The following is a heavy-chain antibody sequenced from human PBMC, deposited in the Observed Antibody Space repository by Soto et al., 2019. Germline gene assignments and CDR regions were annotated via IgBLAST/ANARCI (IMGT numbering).Heavy chain of an antibody. V-gene: IGHV3-30*04. CDR2: ISYDGSNK. CDR1: GFTFSSYA. J-gene: IGHJ3*02. CDR3: ARATGDGIHDAFDI. D-gene: IGHD7-27*01. Sequence: GGSLRLSCAASGFTFSSYAMHWVRQAPGKGLEWVAVISYDGSNKYYADSVKGRFTISRDNSKNTLYLQMNSLRAEDTAVYYCARATGDGIHDAFDIWGQGTMVTVSS.